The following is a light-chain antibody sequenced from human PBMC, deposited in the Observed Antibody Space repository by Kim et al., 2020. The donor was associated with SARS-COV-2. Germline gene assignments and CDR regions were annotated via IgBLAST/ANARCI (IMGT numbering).Light chain of an antibody. CDR3: QVWESTTTV. CDR2: QDE. V-gene: IGLV3-1*01. CDR1: RLGNKY. J-gene: IGLJ2*01. Sequence: SVSPGQTASITLSGDRLGNKYVWWYQKKPGPSPVVVMYQDERRPSGIPERFSGSNSGNTATLTISGTQAMDEADYYCQVWESTTTVFGGGTQLTVL.